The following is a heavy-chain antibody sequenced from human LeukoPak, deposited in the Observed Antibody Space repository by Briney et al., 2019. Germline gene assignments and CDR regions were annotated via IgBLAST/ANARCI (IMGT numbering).Heavy chain of an antibody. CDR2: INYSGST. Sequence: SETLSLTCGVYGGSLSGYYWSWIRQPPGKELEWIAEINYSGSTTYNPSLKSRVTISVDTSKNQFSLKLSSVTAADTAVYYCARGGQVGATSDAFDIWGQGTMVTVSS. CDR1: GGSLSGYY. CDR3: ARGGQVGATSDAFDI. V-gene: IGHV4-34*01. J-gene: IGHJ3*02. D-gene: IGHD1-26*01.